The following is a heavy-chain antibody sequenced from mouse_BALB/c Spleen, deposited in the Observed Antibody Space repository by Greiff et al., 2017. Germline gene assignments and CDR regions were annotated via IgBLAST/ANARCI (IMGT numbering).Heavy chain of an antibody. J-gene: IGHJ2*01. CDR3: ARGYYGYVDY. CDR1: GFTFSSFG. CDR2: ISSGSSTI. V-gene: IGHV5-17*02. D-gene: IGHD1-1*01. Sequence: EVQLQESGGGLVQPGGSRKLSCAASGFTFSSFGMHWVRQAPEKGLEWVAYISSGSSTIYYADSVKGRFTISRDNPKNTLYLQMTSLRSEDTAMYYCARGYYGYVDYWGQGTTLTVSS.